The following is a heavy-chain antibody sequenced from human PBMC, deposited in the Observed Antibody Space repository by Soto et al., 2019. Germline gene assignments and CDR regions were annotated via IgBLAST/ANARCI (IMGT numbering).Heavy chain of an antibody. CDR1: GFSLTTSGVG. V-gene: IGHV2-5*01. J-gene: IGHJ3*02. CDR2: IYWSGDE. Sequence: QGTLRESGPTLVKPTQTLTLTCSFSGFSLTTSGVGVGWIRQSPGKALEWLALIYWSGDEHYRPSLKSRLSIFKDTSKNPVVLTMTDMDPADTGTYYCARGLATLPVFAFDIWGRGTMVTVSS. CDR3: ARGLATLPVFAFDI. D-gene: IGHD6-6*01.